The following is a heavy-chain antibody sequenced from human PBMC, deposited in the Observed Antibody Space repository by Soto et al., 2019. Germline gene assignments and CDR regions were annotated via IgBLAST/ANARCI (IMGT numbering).Heavy chain of an antibody. CDR3: ARDYGDYQSGENWFDP. J-gene: IGHJ5*02. D-gene: IGHD4-17*01. Sequence: SETLSLTCAVSGGSISRGGYSWSWIRQPPGKGLEWIGYIYHSGSTYYNPSLKSRVTISVDRSKNQFSLKLSSVTAADTAVYYCARDYGDYQSGENWFDPWGQGTLVTSPQ. CDR2: IYHSGST. V-gene: IGHV4-30-2*01. CDR1: GGSISRGGYS.